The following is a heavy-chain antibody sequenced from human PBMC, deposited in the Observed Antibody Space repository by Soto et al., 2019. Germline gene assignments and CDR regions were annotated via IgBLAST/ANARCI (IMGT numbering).Heavy chain of an antibody. V-gene: IGHV3-15*07. J-gene: IGHJ4*02. CDR3: TTGLLYYDNIGFDY. D-gene: IGHD3-22*01. CDR2: IKSKTDGGTT. Sequence: GGSLRLSCAASGFTFSNAWMNWVRQAPGKGLEWVGRIKSKTDGGTTDYAAPVKGRFTISRDDSKNTLYLQMNSLKTEDTAVYYCTTGLLYYDNIGFDYWGQGTLVTVSS. CDR1: GFTFSNAW.